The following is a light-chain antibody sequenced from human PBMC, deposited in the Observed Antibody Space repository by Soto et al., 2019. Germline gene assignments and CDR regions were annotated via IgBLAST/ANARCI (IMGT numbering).Light chain of an antibody. CDR3: CSSAPESTYV. Sequence: QSALAQPASVSGSPGQSITISCTGTSSDVGAYDSVSWYQQHPRKAPQLIIYKGTQRPSGVSNRFSGSTSGNAASLTISGLQADDEADYFCCSSAPESTYVCGTGTKVTVL. CDR2: KGT. V-gene: IGLV2-23*01. CDR1: SSDVGAYDS. J-gene: IGLJ1*01.